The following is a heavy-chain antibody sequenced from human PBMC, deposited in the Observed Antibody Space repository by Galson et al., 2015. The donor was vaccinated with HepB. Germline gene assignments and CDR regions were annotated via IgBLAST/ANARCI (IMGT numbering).Heavy chain of an antibody. CDR1: GFTFSSYA. J-gene: IGHJ1*01. D-gene: IGHD6-19*01. CDR3: AKDRDRAVAGRGEYSQH. V-gene: IGHV3-23*01. CDR2: ISGSGGST. Sequence: SLRLSCAASGFTFSSYAMSWVRQAPGKGLEWVSAISGSGGSTYYADSVKGRFTISRDNSKNTLYLQMNSLRAEDTAVYYCAKDRDRAVAGRGEYSQHWGQGTLVTVSS.